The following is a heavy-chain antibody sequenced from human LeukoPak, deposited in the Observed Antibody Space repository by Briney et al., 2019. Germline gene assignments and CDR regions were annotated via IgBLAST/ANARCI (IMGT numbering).Heavy chain of an antibody. CDR1: GFTFSSYG. CDR2: IRYDGSNK. V-gene: IGHV3-30*02. CDR3: ARGVVIATDTWDYFDY. D-gene: IGHD2/OR15-2a*01. J-gene: IGHJ4*02. Sequence: GGSLRLSCAASGFTFSSYGMHWVRQAPGKGLEWVAFIRYDGSNKYYADSVKGRFTISRDNSENTLYLQMNSLRAEDTAVYYCARGVVIATDTWDYFDYWGQGTLVTVAS.